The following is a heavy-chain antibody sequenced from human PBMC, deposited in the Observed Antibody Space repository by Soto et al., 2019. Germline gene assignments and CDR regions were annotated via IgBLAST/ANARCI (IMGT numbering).Heavy chain of an antibody. D-gene: IGHD6-13*01. J-gene: IGHJ6*02. CDR2: INPNSGGT. V-gene: IGHV1-2*04. Sequence: GASVKVSCKASGYTFTGYYMHWVRQAPGQGLEWMGWINPNSGGTNYAQKFQGWVTMTRDTSISTAYMELSRLRSDDTAVYYCARNTVSAAGADYYGLDVWGQGTTVTVSS. CDR3: ARNTVSAAGADYYGLDV. CDR1: GYTFTGYY.